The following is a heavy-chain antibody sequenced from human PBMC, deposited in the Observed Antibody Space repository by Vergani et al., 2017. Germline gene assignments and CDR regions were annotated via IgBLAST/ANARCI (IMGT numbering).Heavy chain of an antibody. D-gene: IGHD3/OR15-3a*01. V-gene: IGHV4-61*02. CDR2: VYPSWTT. J-gene: IGHJ5*02. Sequence: QVQLHESGPGLVKPSETLSLICSVSGVSMQSGCFYWPWIRPPAERRLQWMGRVYPSWTTNYTRSLNGRVSIFVDKSKNLLSLRLNSGSAADTAVYYCARGETRTDWFDPWGQGTMVTVSS. CDR3: ARGETRTDWFDP. CDR1: GVSMQSGCFY.